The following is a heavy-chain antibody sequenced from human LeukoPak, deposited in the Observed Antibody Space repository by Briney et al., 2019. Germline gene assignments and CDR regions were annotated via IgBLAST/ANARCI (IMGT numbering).Heavy chain of an antibody. J-gene: IGHJ3*02. V-gene: IGHV4-38-2*02. CDR2: SGST. Sequence: MTSETLSLTCTVSGYSISSGCYWGWIRQPPGKGLEWIGSGSTYYIPSLKSRVTISVDTSKNQFSLKLSSVTAADTAVYYCARHPSRGVVGTGFDIWGQGTMVTVSS. CDR1: GYSISSGCY. CDR3: ARHPSRGVVGTGFDI. D-gene: IGHD6-19*01.